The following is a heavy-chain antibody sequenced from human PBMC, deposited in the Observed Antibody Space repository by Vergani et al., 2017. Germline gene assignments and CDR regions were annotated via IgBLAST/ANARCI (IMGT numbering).Heavy chain of an antibody. D-gene: IGHD2-21*01. Sequence: QVQLVESGGGVVQRGGSLRLSCATSGFTLSNYDMQWIRQGPGKGLEFVAFIQFDGSNQYYADSVKGRFTLSRDFSKNTLYLQMNSLRTDDTATYYCAKPVRGCGIDYWGQGTQVIVSS. V-gene: IGHV3-30*02. CDR2: IQFDGSNQ. CDR1: GFTLSNYD. J-gene: IGHJ4*02. CDR3: AKPVRGCGIDY.